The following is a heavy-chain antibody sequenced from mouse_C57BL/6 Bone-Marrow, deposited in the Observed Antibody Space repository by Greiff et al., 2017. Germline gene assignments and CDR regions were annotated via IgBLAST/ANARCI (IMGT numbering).Heavy chain of an antibody. D-gene: IGHD2-1*01. CDR2: IDPETGGT. Sequence: LQESGAELVRPGASVTLSCKASGYTFTDYEMHWVKQTPVHGLEWIGAIDPETGGTAYNQKFKGKAILTADKSSSTAYMELRSLTSEDSAVYYCTRGGIYYGNYFDYWGQGTTLTVSS. CDR3: TRGGIYYGNYFDY. J-gene: IGHJ2*01. V-gene: IGHV1-15*01. CDR1: GYTFTDYE.